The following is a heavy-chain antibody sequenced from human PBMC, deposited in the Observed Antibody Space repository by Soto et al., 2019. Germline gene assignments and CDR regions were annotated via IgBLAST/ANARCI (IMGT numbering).Heavy chain of an antibody. CDR1: GGTFISYA. J-gene: IGHJ5*02. CDR3: AKDGGREGYFGNWFDP. V-gene: IGHV1-69*13. CDR2: IIPIFGTT. D-gene: IGHD2-15*01. Sequence: SVKVSCKASGGTFISYAISLVRQAPGQGLEWLGRIIPIFGTTDYAQKFQGRVTITADESTTTAYMELSSLRSDDTAVYYCAKDGGREGYFGNWFDPWGQGTLVTVSS.